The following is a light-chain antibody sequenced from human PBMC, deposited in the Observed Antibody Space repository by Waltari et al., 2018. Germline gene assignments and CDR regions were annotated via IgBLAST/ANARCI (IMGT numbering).Light chain of an antibody. J-gene: IGLJ3*02. CDR1: AGPVSTTSY. CDR3: SLYMGSGIWV. V-gene: IGLV8-61*01. Sequence: QTVVTQEPSLSVSPGGTVTLPCALTAGPVSTTSYATWYQQTPGQPPRTLVYKGSSRSSGVPDRFSGSILGNKAALTITGAQADDESNYYCSLYMGSGIWVFGGGTKLTVL. CDR2: KGS.